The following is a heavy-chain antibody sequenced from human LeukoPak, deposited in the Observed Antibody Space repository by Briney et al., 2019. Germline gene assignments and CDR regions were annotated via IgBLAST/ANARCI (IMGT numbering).Heavy chain of an antibody. Sequence: SETLSPTCAVYGGSFSGYYWSWIRQPPGKGLEWIGEINHSGSTNYNPSLKSRVTISVDTSKNQFSLKLSSVTAADTAVYYCARATTVVTRGNQRTRYFQHWGQGTLVTVSS. D-gene: IGHD4-23*01. J-gene: IGHJ1*01. V-gene: IGHV4-34*01. CDR3: ARATTVVTRGNQRTRYFQH. CDR1: GGSFSGYY. CDR2: INHSGST.